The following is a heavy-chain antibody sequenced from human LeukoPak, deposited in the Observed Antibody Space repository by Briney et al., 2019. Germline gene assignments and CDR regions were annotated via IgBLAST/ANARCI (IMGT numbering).Heavy chain of an antibody. D-gene: IGHD1-1*01. CDR3: ARGGWNDHIGY. Sequence: GGSLRLSCAASGFTFDDYGMSWVRHAPGKGLEWVSGINWNGGSTGYADSVKGRFTISRDNAKNSLYLQMNSLRAEDTALYYCARGGWNDHIGYWGQGTLVTVSS. J-gene: IGHJ4*02. CDR2: INWNGGST. CDR1: GFTFDDYG. V-gene: IGHV3-20*04.